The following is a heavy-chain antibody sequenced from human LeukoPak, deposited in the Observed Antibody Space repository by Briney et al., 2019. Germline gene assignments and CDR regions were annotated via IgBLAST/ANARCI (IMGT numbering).Heavy chain of an antibody. CDR3: ARGLGWPYFDF. Sequence: SQTLSLTCDISGDSVSRDSIAWNWIRQSPSRGLEWLGRTYYRSKWYNDYPVSVKSRITINTDTSKNQFSLHLNSVTREDTAVYYCARGLGWPYFDFWGQGTLVTVSS. J-gene: IGHJ4*02. V-gene: IGHV6-1*01. D-gene: IGHD5-24*01. CDR1: GDSVSRDSIA. CDR2: TYYRSKWYN.